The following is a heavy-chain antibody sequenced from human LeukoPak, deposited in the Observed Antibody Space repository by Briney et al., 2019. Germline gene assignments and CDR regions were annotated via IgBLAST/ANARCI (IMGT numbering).Heavy chain of an antibody. D-gene: IGHD6-13*01. CDR3: AKDGGIAAAGWPLDY. Sequence: GGSLRLSCAASGFTFSSYGMHWVRQAPGKGLEWMAVISYDGSNKYYADSVKGRFTISRDNSKNTLYLQMNSLRAEDTAVYYCAKDGGIAAAGWPLDYWGQGTLVTVSS. CDR2: ISYDGSNK. J-gene: IGHJ4*02. V-gene: IGHV3-30*18. CDR1: GFTFSSYG.